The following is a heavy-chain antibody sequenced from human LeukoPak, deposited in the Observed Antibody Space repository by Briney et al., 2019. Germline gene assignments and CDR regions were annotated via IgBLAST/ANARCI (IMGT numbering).Heavy chain of an antibody. J-gene: IGHJ3*02. CDR3: ARGGSTRPWSFDI. V-gene: IGHV1-69-2*01. CDR2: VDPEDGET. CDR1: GYTFTDYY. Sequence: ASVKISCKVSGYTFTDYYMHWVQQAPGKGLEWMVLVDPEDGETIYAEKFQGRVTITADTSTDRAYMELRSLRSENTAVYYWARGGSTRPWSFDIWGEGTMVTVSS. D-gene: IGHD2-2*01.